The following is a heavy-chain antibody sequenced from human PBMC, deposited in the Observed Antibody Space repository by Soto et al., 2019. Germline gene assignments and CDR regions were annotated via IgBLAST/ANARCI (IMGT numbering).Heavy chain of an antibody. J-gene: IGHJ6*03. Sequence: EVQLVESGGGLVQPGGSLRLSCAASGFTFTDHYMDWVRQAPGKGLEWIGRIRIKPRGYTTEYAASVTGRFTISRDDSQKSVYLQMNSLKTEDTAMYFCVRGTDHNTPFYMDVWCNGIMVTVSS. CDR2: IRIKPRGYTT. CDR3: VRGTDHNTPFYMDV. V-gene: IGHV3-72*01. D-gene: IGHD1-1*01. CDR1: GFTFTDHY.